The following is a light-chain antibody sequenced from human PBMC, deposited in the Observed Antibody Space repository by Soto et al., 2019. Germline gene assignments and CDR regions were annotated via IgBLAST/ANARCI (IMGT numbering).Light chain of an antibody. Sequence: EIVWTQSPGTLSLSPGERATLSCRASQSVSSSYLAWYQQKPGQAPRLLIYGASSRATGIPDRFSGSGSGTDFTLTISRLEPEEFAVDYCQQYGSQPLTFGGGNNVEIK. J-gene: IGKJ4*01. V-gene: IGKV3-20*01. CDR3: QQYGSQPLT. CDR1: QSVSSSY. CDR2: GAS.